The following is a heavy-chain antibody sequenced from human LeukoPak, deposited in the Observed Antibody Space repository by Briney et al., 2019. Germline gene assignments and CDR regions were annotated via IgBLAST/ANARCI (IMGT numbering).Heavy chain of an antibody. Sequence: SETLSVTCTVSGGSISSGGYYWSWIRQHPGKGLEWIGYIYYSGSTYYNPSLKSRVTISVDTSKNQFYLKLSSVTAADTAVYYCARKATLGGTSYFDYWGQGTLVTVSS. V-gene: IGHV4-31*03. CDR3: ARKATLGGTSYFDY. J-gene: IGHJ4*02. CDR2: IYYSGST. D-gene: IGHD1-7*01. CDR1: GGSISSGGYY.